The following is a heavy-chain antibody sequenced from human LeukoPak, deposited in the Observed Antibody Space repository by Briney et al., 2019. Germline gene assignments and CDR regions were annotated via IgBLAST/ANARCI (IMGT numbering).Heavy chain of an antibody. J-gene: IGHJ6*03. CDR3: TTDLRYFDWLLYYYYYMDV. CDR1: GFTFSNAW. D-gene: IGHD3-9*01. V-gene: IGHV3-15*01. CDR2: IKSKTDGGTT. Sequence: EGSLRLSCAASGFTFSNAWMSWVRQAPGKGLEWVGRIKSKTDGGTTDYAAPVKGRFTISRDDSKNTLYLQMNSLKTEDTAVYYCTTDLRYFDWLLYYYYYMDVWGKGTTVTVSS.